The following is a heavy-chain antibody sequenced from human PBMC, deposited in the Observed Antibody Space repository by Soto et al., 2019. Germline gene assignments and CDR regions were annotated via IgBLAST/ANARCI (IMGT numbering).Heavy chain of an antibody. J-gene: IGHJ6*02. CDR3: ARHPTIARFENGLDV. Sequence: PSETLSLTCTVSGGSISSYYWSWIRQPPGKGLEWIGYIYYSGSTNYNPSLDRRVTLSVDTAKDQVSLKLTSVTPADTAVYYCARHPTIARFENGLDVWGQGTMVTVSS. V-gene: IGHV4-59*08. CDR2: IYYSGST. D-gene: IGHD1-1*01. CDR1: GGSISSYY.